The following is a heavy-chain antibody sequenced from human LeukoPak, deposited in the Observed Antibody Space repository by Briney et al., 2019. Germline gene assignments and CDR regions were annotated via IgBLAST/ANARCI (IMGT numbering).Heavy chain of an antibody. CDR1: GYTFTSYG. CDR2: ISAYNGNT. D-gene: IGHD6-6*01. V-gene: IGHV1-18*01. J-gene: IGHJ3*02. CDR3: ARVWRYSTSSDAFDI. Sequence: ASVKVSCKASGYTFTSYGISWVRQAPGQGLEWMGWISAYNGNTNYAQNFQGRVTMTRDTSITTAYMDLSSLTYDDTAVYYCARVWRYSTSSDAFDIWGQGTMVTVSS.